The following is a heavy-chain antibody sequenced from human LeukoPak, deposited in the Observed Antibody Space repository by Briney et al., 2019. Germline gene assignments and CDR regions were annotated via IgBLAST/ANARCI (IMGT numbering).Heavy chain of an antibody. CDR1: GFTFSSYW. Sequence: GGSLRLSCAASGFTFSSYWMSSVRQAPGKGLEWVANIKQDGSEKYYVDSVKGRFTISRDNAKNSLYLQMNSLRAEDTAVYYCARKLMVYALDYWGQGTLVTVSS. CDR2: IKQDGSEK. J-gene: IGHJ4*02. D-gene: IGHD2-8*01. V-gene: IGHV3-7*01. CDR3: ARKLMVYALDY.